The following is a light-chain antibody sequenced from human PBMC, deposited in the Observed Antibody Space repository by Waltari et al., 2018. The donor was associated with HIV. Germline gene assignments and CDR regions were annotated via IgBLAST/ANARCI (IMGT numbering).Light chain of an antibody. CDR3: HSRDTDGDHYV. J-gene: IGLJ1*01. CDR1: SLRSFF. V-gene: IGLV3-19*01. Sequence: SSELTQDPVLSVALGQTIKITCQGDSLRSFFPNWFQQTPGQAPILVVYGANRRPSGIPDRFSASNSGNTSSLIISDSQAVDEADYYCHSRDTDGDHYVFGGGTRVIV. CDR2: GAN.